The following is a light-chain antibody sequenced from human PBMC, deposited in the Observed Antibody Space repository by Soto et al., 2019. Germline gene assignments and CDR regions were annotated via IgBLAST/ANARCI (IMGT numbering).Light chain of an antibody. Sequence: QSALTQPPSASGSPGQSVSISCTGTSRDVGCNNYVSWYQQHPGNAPKLMIYEVSKRPSGVPDRFSGSKSGNTASLTVSGLQAEDEADYFCLSYAGSTNYVFGTGTKVTVL. J-gene: IGLJ1*01. CDR3: LSYAGSTNYV. CDR1: SRDVGCNNY. V-gene: IGLV2-8*01. CDR2: EVS.